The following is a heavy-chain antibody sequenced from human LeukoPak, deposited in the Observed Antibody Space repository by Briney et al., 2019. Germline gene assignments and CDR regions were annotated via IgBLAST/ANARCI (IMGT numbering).Heavy chain of an antibody. CDR1: GFTFSSYS. Sequence: GGSLRLSCAASGFTFSSYSMNWVRQAPGKGLEWVSSISSSSSYIYYADSVKGRFTISRDNAKNSLYLQMNSLRAEDTAVYYCAREDIPPVPTVPNSMIDYWGQGTLVTVSS. D-gene: IGHD4-17*01. CDR3: AREDIPPVPTVPNSMIDY. V-gene: IGHV3-21*01. J-gene: IGHJ4*02. CDR2: ISSSSSYI.